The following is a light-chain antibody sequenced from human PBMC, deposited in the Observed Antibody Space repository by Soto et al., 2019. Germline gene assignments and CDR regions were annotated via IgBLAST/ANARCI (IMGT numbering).Light chain of an antibody. CDR2: EVS. V-gene: IGLV2-14*01. J-gene: IGLJ1*01. Sequence: QAVLAQPASVSGSPGQSLTIFCNGTSIDIAPYNYVSWYQQHPGKAPKLIIYEVSYRPSGISNRFSGSKSGNTASLTISGLQAEDEADYYCSSYTSSTNYVFGTGTKVTAL. CDR1: SIDIAPYNY. CDR3: SSYTSSTNYV.